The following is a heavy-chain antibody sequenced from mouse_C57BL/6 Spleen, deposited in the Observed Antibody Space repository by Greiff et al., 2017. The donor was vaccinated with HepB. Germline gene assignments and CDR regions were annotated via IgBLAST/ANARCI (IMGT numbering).Heavy chain of an antibody. CDR3: ARLDGYFWYFDV. V-gene: IGHV5-12*01. Sequence: EVKLVESGGGLVQPGGSLKLSCAASGFTFSDYYMYWVRQTPEKRLEWVAYISNGGGSTYYPDTVKGRFTISRDNAKNTLYLQMSRLKSEDTAMYYCARLDGYFWYFDVWGTGTTVTVSS. D-gene: IGHD2-3*01. CDR2: ISNGGGST. J-gene: IGHJ1*03. CDR1: GFTFSDYY.